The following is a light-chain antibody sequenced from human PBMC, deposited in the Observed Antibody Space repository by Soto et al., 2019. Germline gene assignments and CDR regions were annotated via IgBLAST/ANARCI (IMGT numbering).Light chain of an antibody. CDR1: QDIMKY. V-gene: IGKV1-33*01. CDR3: QQYGNLPPFT. CDR2: GAS. J-gene: IGKJ3*01. Sequence: DIQMPQSPSSLSASVGDRVTITCQSSQDIMKYLNWYQQKPGRAPKLLIYGASNLETGVSSRLSGSGYGTDFIFTISSLQPKDIATYYCQQYGNLPPFTFGPGTKVAIK.